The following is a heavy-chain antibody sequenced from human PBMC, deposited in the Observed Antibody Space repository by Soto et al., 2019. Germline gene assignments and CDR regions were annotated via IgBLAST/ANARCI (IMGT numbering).Heavy chain of an antibody. J-gene: IGHJ6*02. Sequence: SGPTLVNPTETLTLTCTVSGFSLSNARMGVSWIRQPPGKALEWIGYIYYSGSTNYNPSLKSRVTISVDTSKNQFSLKLSSVTAADTAVYYCARGGSIFGVVIIYEDYYYGMYVWGQGT. D-gene: IGHD3-3*01. CDR1: GFSLSNARMG. CDR2: IYYSGST. CDR3: ARGGSIFGVVIIYEDYYYGMYV. V-gene: IGHV4-61*01.